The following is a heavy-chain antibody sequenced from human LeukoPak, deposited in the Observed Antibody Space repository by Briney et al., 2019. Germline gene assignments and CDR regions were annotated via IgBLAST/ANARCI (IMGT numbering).Heavy chain of an antibody. CDR2: IRYDGSNK. D-gene: IGHD2-2*01. J-gene: IGHJ4*02. CDR3: AKENCSSTSCYIDY. Sequence: GGSLRLSCAASGFTFSSYGMHWVRQAPGKGLEWVAFIRYDGSNKYYADSVKDRFTISRDNSKNTLYLQMNSLRAEDTAVYYCAKENCSSTSCYIDYWGQGTLVTVSS. V-gene: IGHV3-30*02. CDR1: GFTFSSYG.